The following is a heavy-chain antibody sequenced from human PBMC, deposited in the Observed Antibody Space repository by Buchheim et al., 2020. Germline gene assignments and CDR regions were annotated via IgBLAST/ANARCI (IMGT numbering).Heavy chain of an antibody. Sequence: EVQLLESGGGLVQPGGSLRLSCAASGFTFSSYGMSWVRQAPGKRLEWVSGISGSGASTYYADSVKGRFTISRDKSKNTLYLQMNNLRAEDTALYYCAKGALDSGSAYSPTDYWGQGTL. J-gene: IGHJ4*02. CDR1: GFTFSSYG. V-gene: IGHV3-23*01. CDR2: ISGSGAST. CDR3: AKGALDSGSAYSPTDY. D-gene: IGHD3-10*01.